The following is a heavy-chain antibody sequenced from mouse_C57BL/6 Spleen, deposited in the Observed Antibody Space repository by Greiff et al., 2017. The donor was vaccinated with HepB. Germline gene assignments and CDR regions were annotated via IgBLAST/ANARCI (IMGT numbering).Heavy chain of an antibody. CDR2: ISYDGSN. Sequence: VQLQQSGPGLVKPSQSLSLTCSVTGYSITSGYYWNWIRQFPGNKLEWMGYISYDGSNNYNPSLKNRISITRDTSKNQFFLKLNSETTEDTATYYCARGGYNWDIGYWGQGTTLTVSS. V-gene: IGHV3-6*01. CDR3: ARGGYNWDIGY. J-gene: IGHJ2*01. CDR1: GYSITSGYY. D-gene: IGHD4-1*01.